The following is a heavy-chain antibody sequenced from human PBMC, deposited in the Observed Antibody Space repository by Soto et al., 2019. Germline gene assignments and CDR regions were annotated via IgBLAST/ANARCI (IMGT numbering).Heavy chain of an antibody. D-gene: IGHD3-10*01. CDR1: GFTFSSYS. CDR3: SKWSGFGDA. V-gene: IGHV3-23*01. Sequence: VGSLRLSCAASGFTFSSYSMTWVRQAPGKGLEWVSGISDSGGNTWYADSVKGRFTISRDNSKNTLFLQMNSLRAEDTAVYFCSKWSGFGDAWGQGTLVTVS. J-gene: IGHJ5*02. CDR2: ISDSGGNT.